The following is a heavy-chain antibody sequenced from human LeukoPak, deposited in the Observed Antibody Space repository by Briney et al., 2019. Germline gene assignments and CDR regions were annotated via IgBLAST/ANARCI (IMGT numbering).Heavy chain of an antibody. CDR1: GFTFDDYT. J-gene: IGHJ5*02. V-gene: IGHV3-43*01. CDR3: AKGFYYGSGSLPNWFDP. CDR2: ISWDGGST. Sequence: GGSLRLSCAASGFTFDDYTMHWVRQAPGKGLECVSLISWDGGSTYYADSVKGRFTISRDNSKNSLYLQMNSLRTEDTALYYCAKGFYYGSGSLPNWFDPWGQGTLVTVSS. D-gene: IGHD3-10*01.